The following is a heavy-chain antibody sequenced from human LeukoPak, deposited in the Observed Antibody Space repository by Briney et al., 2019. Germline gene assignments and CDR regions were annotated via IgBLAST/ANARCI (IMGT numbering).Heavy chain of an antibody. CDR1: GFTFDDYA. CDR2: ISGDGGRT. CDR3: AKDAYSRSWQVLDS. J-gene: IGHJ4*02. Sequence: GGSLRLSCAVSGFTFDDYAMHWVRQSPGKGLEWVSLISGDGGRTYYADSVKGRFTISRDNSRNSLYLQTNSLRTEDTALYYCAKDAYSRSWQVLDSWGQGTLVTVSS. V-gene: IGHV3-43*02. D-gene: IGHD1-26*01.